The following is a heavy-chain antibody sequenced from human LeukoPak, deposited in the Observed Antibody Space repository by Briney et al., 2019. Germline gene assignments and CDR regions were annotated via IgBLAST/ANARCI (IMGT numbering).Heavy chain of an antibody. D-gene: IGHD5-18*01. CDR1: GGSISDAAYY. CDR2: VFYSGST. CDR3: ARSDVYSYGYDGPEENPVPFDY. Sequence: SETLSLTCTVSGGSISDAAYYWSWIRQHPGEGLEWIGYVFYSGSTSYNPSLKSRVTISVDTSKNQFSLKLSSVTAADTAVYYCARSDVYSYGYDGPEENPVPFDYWGQGTLVTVSS. J-gene: IGHJ4*02. V-gene: IGHV4-61*08.